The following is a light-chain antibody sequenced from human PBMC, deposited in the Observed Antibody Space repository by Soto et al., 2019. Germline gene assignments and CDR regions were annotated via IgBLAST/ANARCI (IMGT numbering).Light chain of an antibody. V-gene: IGKV1-5*01. CDR2: YAS. CDR3: QQSYGTPIT. J-gene: IGKJ5*01. CDR1: QSISTW. Sequence: DIQMTQSPSILSASVGDRVTITCRASQSISTWLAWYQQKPGKAPNLLIYYASSLESGVPSRFSGSGSGTEFTLTISSLQPDDFATFYCQQSYGTPITFGQGTRLEIK.